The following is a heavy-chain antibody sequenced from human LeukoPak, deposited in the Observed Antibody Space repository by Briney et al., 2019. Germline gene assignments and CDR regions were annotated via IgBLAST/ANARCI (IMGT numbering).Heavy chain of an antibody. D-gene: IGHD6-19*01. CDR2: IYTSGST. V-gene: IGHV4-61*02. J-gene: IGHJ6*03. CDR1: GGSISSGSYY. Sequence: SETLSLTCTVSGGSISSGSYYWSWIRQPAGKGLEWIGRIYTSGSTNYNPSLKSRVTISVDTSKNQFSLKLSSVTAADTAVYYCARLNRVIIAVAGTPRYYYYYMDVWGKGTTVTISS. CDR3: ARLNRVIIAVAGTPRYYYYYMDV.